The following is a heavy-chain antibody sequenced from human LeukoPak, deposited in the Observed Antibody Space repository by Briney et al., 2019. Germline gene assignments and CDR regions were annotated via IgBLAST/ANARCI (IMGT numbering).Heavy chain of an antibody. CDR1: GYSISSGYY. V-gene: IGHV4-38-2*01. J-gene: IGHJ4*02. CDR3: ARLPCSNYGGV. Sequence: PSETLSLTCAVSGYSISSGYYWGWIRQPPGKGLEWIGSIYHSGSTYYNPSLKSRVTISVDTSKNQFSLKLSSVTAADTAVYYCARLPCSNYGGVWGQGTLVTVSS. CDR2: IYHSGST. D-gene: IGHD4-11*01.